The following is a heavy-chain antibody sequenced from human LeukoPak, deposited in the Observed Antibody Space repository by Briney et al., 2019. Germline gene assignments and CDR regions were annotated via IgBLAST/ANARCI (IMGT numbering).Heavy chain of an antibody. D-gene: IGHD4-11*01. CDR1: GVTFSDYA. Sequence: GGSLRLSCVASGVTFSDYAMNWVRQAPGKGLEWVSTFKTKYNQVYYAESVRGRFTISTDNSKNTVYLQMNSLRAEDTALYYCARSVPDYTRFDYWGQGALVTVSS. V-gene: IGHV3-23*05. CDR3: ARSVPDYTRFDY. J-gene: IGHJ4*02. CDR2: FKTKYNQV.